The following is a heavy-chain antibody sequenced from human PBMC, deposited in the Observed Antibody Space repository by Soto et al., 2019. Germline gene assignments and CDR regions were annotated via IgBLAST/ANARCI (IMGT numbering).Heavy chain of an antibody. Sequence: GGSLRLSCAASGFTFSNYAVTWVRQXPGKGLEWVSTISGSGGSTYYADSVKGRFTISRDNSKNTLYLQMNSLRAEDTAVYYCAKDQGSSWYEIDYWGQGTLVTVSS. CDR3: AKDQGSSWYEIDY. V-gene: IGHV3-23*01. CDR2: ISGSGGST. D-gene: IGHD6-13*01. CDR1: GFTFSNYA. J-gene: IGHJ4*02.